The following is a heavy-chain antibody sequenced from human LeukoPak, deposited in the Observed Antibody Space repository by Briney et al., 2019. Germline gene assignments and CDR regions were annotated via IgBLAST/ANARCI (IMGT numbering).Heavy chain of an antibody. CDR3: ARDQGLGGGFDY. D-gene: IGHD3-16*01. V-gene: IGHV4-38-2*02. Sequence: PSETLSLTCGVSGHFISSAYYWGWIRQPPGKGLEWIGNIYHSGDTNYNPSLKSRVTISVDTSNNQFSLKLSSVTAADTAMYYCARDQGLGGGFDYWGQGTLVTVSS. J-gene: IGHJ4*02. CDR1: GHFISSAYY. CDR2: IYHSGDT.